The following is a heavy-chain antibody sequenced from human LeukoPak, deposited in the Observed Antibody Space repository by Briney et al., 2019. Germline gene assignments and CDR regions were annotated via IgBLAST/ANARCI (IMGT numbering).Heavy chain of an antibody. J-gene: IGHJ4*02. V-gene: IGHV3-30*18. CDR3: AEDYGDYVFYY. D-gene: IGHD4-17*01. CDR2: ISYDGSNK. CDR1: GFTFSSYG. Sequence: GGSLRLSCAASGFTFSSYGMHWVRQAPGKGLEWVAVISYDGSNKYYADSVKGRFTISRDNSKNTLYLQMNSPRAEDTAVYYCAEDYGDYVFYYWGQGTLVTVSS.